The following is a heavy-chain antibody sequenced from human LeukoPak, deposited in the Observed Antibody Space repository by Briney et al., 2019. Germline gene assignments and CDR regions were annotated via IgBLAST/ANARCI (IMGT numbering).Heavy chain of an antibody. J-gene: IGHJ4*02. Sequence: GGSLRLSCAASGFIVSSTYVSWVRQAPGKGLEWVSSISNSGGSTYYADSVKGRFTISRDNSKNTLYLQMNSLRAEDTAVYYCAKEGFDSWGQGTLVTVSS. V-gene: IGHV3-23*01. CDR1: GFIVSSTY. CDR3: AKEGFDS. CDR2: ISNSGGST.